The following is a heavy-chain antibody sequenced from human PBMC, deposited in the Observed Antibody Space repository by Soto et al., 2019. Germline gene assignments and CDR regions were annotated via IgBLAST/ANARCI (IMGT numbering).Heavy chain of an antibody. J-gene: IGHJ4*02. Sequence: ASVKVSCKASGYSFTRYYINWVRQAPGQGLEWMGWISAYNGNTHYEEKLQGRVTLTTDTSTSTAHMELRSLRSDDTAVYFCARGGQWDFLSDYWGQGTLVTVSS. CDR3: ARGGQWDFLSDY. CDR1: GYSFTRYY. CDR2: ISAYNGNT. V-gene: IGHV1-18*01. D-gene: IGHD1-26*01.